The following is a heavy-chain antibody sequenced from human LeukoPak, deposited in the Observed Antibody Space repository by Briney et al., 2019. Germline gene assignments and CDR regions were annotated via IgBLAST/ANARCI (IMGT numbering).Heavy chain of an antibody. CDR2: ISGGGETT. Sequence: GGSLRLSCAASGFTFNNYAMNWVRQAPGKGLEWVSSISGGGETTYYADSAKGRFTISRDNSQNTLYLQMNSLRAEDTAIYYCARDYADYVGYFFFDYWGQGSLVTVSS. D-gene: IGHD4-17*01. CDR1: GFTFNNYA. V-gene: IGHV3-23*01. CDR3: ARDYADYVGYFFFDY. J-gene: IGHJ4*02.